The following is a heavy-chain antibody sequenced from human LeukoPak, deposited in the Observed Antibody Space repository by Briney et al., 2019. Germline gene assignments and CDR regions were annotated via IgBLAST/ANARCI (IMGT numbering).Heavy chain of an antibody. V-gene: IGHV3-30*02. CDR3: ARDSPYDYVWGKDAFDI. J-gene: IGHJ3*02. CDR2: IRSDGSNK. CDR1: GFTFSSYG. D-gene: IGHD3-16*01. Sequence: GGSLRLSCAASGFTFSSYGMHWVRQAPGKGLEWVAFIRSDGSNKYYADSVKGRFTISRDNSKNTLYLQMNSLRAEDTAVYYCARDSPYDYVWGKDAFDIWGQGTMVTVSS.